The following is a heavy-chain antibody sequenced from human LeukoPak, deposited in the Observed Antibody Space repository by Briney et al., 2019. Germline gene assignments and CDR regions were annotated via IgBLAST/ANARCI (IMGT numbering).Heavy chain of an antibody. CDR2: IIPIFGTA. CDR1: GGTFSSYA. CDR3: AVRDGYNGYFDY. V-gene: IGHV1-69*06. Sequence: ASVKVSCKASGGTFSSYAISWVRQAPGQGLEWMGGIIPIFGTANYAQKFQGRVTITADKSTSTAYMELSSLRSEDTAVYYCAVRDGYNGYFDYWGQGTLVTVSS. D-gene: IGHD5-24*01. J-gene: IGHJ4*02.